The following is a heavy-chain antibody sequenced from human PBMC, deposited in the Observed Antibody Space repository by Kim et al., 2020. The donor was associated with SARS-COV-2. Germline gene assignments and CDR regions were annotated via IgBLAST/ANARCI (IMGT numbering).Heavy chain of an antibody. V-gene: IGHV3-23*01. J-gene: IGHJ4*02. CDR3: AKDSMVRGVIITSLDY. Sequence: SEQGRFTISRDNSKNTLYLKMNSLRAEDTAVYYCAKDSMVRGVIITSLDYWGQGTLVTVSS. D-gene: IGHD3-10*01.